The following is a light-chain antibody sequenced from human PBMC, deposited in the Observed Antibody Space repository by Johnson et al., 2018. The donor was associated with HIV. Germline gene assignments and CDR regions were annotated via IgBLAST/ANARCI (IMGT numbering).Light chain of an antibody. J-gene: IGLJ1*01. CDR1: SSNIGNNY. CDR3: GTWDNSLSAYV. CDR2: ENN. V-gene: IGLV1-51*02. Sequence: QSALTQPPSVSAAPGQKVTISCSGSSSNIGNNYVSWYQQLPGTAPKLLIYENNKRPSGIPDRFSGSKSGTSATLGITGLQTGDEAAYYCGTWDNSLSAYVFGTVTKVTVL.